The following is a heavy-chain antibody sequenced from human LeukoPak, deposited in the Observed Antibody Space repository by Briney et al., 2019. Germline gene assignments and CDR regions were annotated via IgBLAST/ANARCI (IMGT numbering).Heavy chain of an antibody. V-gene: IGHV1-18*01. D-gene: IGHD3-22*01. J-gene: IGHJ4*02. CDR1: GYTFTSYG. CDR3: ARVYCYDSSGYYFDY. CDR2: ISAYNGNT. Sequence: ASVKVSCKASGYTFTSYGISWVRQAPGQGLEWMGWISAYNGNTNYAQKLQGRVTMTTDTSTSTAYMELRSLRSDDTAVYYCARVYCYDSSGYYFDYWGQGTLVTVSS.